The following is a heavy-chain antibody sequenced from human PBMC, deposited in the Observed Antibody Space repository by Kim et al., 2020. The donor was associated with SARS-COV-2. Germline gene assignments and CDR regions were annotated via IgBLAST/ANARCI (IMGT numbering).Heavy chain of an antibody. J-gene: IGHJ4*02. CDR3: ARVPSSGYFPFDY. D-gene: IGHD3-22*01. V-gene: IGHV1-69*04. Sequence: SVKVSCKASGGTFSSYAISWVRQAPGQGLEWMGRIIPILGIANYAQKFQGRVTITADKSTSTAYMELSSLRSEDTAVYYCARVPSSGYFPFDYWGQGTLVTVSS. CDR2: IIPILGIA. CDR1: GGTFSSYA.